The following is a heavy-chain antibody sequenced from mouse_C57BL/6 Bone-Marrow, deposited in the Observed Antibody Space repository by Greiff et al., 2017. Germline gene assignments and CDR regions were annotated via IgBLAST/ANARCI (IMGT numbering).Heavy chain of an antibody. CDR1: GYTFTSYW. V-gene: IGHV1-72*01. Sequence: VKPQQPGAELVKPGASVKLSCKASGYTFTSYWMHWVKQRPGRGLEWIGRIDPNSGGTKYNEKFKSKATLTVDKPSSTAYMQLSSLTSEDSAVYYCARETYYDYDKMAWFAYWGQGALVTVSA. D-gene: IGHD2-4*01. CDR3: ARETYYDYDKMAWFAY. CDR2: IDPNSGGT. J-gene: IGHJ3*01.